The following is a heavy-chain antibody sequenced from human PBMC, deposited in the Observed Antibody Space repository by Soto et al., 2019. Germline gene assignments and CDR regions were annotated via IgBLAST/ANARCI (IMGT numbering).Heavy chain of an antibody. CDR3: AHVPGSGQLLYSYYYYMDV. CDR2: IYWDDDK. D-gene: IGHD3-10*01. J-gene: IGHJ6*03. Sequence: QITLKESGPTLVKPTQTLTLTCTFSGFSLTTRGVGVGWIRQPPGKALEWLALIYWDDDKRYSPSLKSRLPITKDTSDNQVVLTLTNMDPVDTATYYCAHVPGSGQLLYSYYYYMDVWGKGATVAVS. CDR1: GFSLTTRGVG. V-gene: IGHV2-5*02.